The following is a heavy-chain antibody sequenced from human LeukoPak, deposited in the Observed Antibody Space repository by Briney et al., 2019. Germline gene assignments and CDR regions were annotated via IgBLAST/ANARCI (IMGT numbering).Heavy chain of an antibody. D-gene: IGHD6-13*01. V-gene: IGHV3-9*01. CDR2: ISWNSGSI. Sequence: GGSLRLSCAASGFTFDDYAMHWVRQAPGKGLEWVSGISWNSGSIGYADSVKGRFTISRDNAKNSLYLQMNSLRAEDTALYYCAKDRAAAGSEFDYWDQGTLVTVSS. CDR3: AKDRAAAGSEFDY. J-gene: IGHJ4*02. CDR1: GFTFDDYA.